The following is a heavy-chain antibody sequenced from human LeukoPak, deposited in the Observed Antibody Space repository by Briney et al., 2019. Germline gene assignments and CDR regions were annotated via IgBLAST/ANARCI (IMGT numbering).Heavy chain of an antibody. CDR3: AKDLAPRSGYYGGSGLDP. CDR2: IGWDGAAT. CDR1: GFTFDHYT. Sequence: PGGSLRLSCAASGFTFDHYTMHWVRQAPGKGLEWVSLIGWDGAATFYAASVKGRFTISRDNSENSLYLQLSSLRPEDTALYYCAKDLAPRSGYYGGSGLDPWGQGTLVTVSS. D-gene: IGHD3-3*01. J-gene: IGHJ5*02. V-gene: IGHV3-43*01.